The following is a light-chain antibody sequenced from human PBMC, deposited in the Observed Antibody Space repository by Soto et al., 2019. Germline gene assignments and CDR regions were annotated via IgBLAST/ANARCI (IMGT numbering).Light chain of an antibody. CDR1: SSDVGGYNY. CDR2: DVS. V-gene: IGLV2-14*01. Sequence: QSALTQPASVSGSPGQSITISCTGTSSDVGGYNYVSWYQQHPGKAPKLMIYDVSNRPSGVSNRFAGSKSGNTSSLTISGLQAEDEADYYCSPYTSSSTLYFFGTGTKVTVL. CDR3: SPYTSSSTLYF. J-gene: IGLJ1*01.